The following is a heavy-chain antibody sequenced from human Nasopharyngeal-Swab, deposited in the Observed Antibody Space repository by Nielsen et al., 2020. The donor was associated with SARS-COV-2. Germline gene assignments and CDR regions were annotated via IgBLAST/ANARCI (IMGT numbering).Heavy chain of an antibody. CDR3: TTVKNVASAGDY. CDR2: IKNEAGGGAT. Sequence: GGSLRLSCAASGFTFSHVWMTWVRQAPGKGLEWIGRIKNEAGGGATDYAAPVKGRFTISRDDSKNTLYLQMNSLKTEDTAVYYCTTVKNVASAGDYWGQGTLVTVSS. D-gene: IGHD6-13*01. CDR1: GFTFSHVW. J-gene: IGHJ4*02. V-gene: IGHV3-15*01.